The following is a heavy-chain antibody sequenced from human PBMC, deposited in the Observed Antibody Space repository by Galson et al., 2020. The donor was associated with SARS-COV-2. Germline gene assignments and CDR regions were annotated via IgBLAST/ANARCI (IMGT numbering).Heavy chain of an antibody. CDR3: ARDPRDCGGDRCNSWLDN. CDR2: INQDGGKE. CDR1: GFTLSSYW. D-gene: IGHD2-21*01. V-gene: IGHV3-7*01. J-gene: IGHJ4*02. Sequence: GGSLRLSCAASGFTLSSYWMSWVRQAPGKGLEWVADINQDGGKEHYVDSVKGRFTISRDNAKNSLYLQMNSLRAEDTAVYYCARDPRDCGGDRCNSWLDNWAQGTLVTVSS.